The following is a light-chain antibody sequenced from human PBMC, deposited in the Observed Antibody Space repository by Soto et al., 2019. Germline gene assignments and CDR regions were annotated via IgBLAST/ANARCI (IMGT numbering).Light chain of an antibody. CDR2: LEGSGSY. CDR1: SGHSSYI. Sequence: QSVLTQSSSASASLGSSVKLTCTLSSGHSSYIIAWHQQQPGKAPRYLMKLEGSGSYNKGSGVPDRFSGSSSGADRYLTISNLQSEDEADYYCETWDQRVFGGGTQLTVL. V-gene: IGLV4-60*03. CDR3: ETWDQRV. J-gene: IGLJ3*02.